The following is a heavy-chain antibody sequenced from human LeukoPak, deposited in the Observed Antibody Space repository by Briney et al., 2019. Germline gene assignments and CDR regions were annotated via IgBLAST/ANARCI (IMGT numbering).Heavy chain of an antibody. CDR2: MFRDGTT. J-gene: IGHJ3*02. Sequence: SETLSLTCTVSGYSISSGYYWGWIRQSPGKGLEWIGSMFRDGTTYHNPSLKSRVTISLDTSKNQFYLKLISLTAADTAVYYCAKSNGYGLVDIWGQGTMVTVSS. CDR1: GYSISSGYY. D-gene: IGHD3-10*01. V-gene: IGHV4-38-2*02. CDR3: AKSNGYGLVDI.